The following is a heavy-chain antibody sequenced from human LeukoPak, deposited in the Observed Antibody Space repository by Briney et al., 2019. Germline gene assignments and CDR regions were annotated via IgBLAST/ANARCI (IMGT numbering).Heavy chain of an antibody. Sequence: PGGSLRLSCAASGFTFSNYGMHWVRQAPGKGLEWVAFIRYDEINKYYADSVKGRFTISRDSSKNTLYLQMNSLRAEDTAVYYCARDRGDGYNNFDYWGQGTLVTVSS. CDR1: GFTFSNYG. CDR2: IRYDEINK. CDR3: ARDRGDGYNNFDY. D-gene: IGHD5-24*01. J-gene: IGHJ4*02. V-gene: IGHV3-30*02.